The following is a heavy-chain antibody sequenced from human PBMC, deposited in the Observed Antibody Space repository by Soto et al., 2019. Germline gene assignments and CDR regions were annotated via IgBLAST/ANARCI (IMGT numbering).Heavy chain of an antibody. D-gene: IGHD3-10*01. Sequence: SETLSLTCIVSGGSISIHYWNWIRQSPGKGLEGIGYVYYTGSTSYNPSLKSRVTLSVDTSKKQLSLKLSSLTTADTAVYYCARDSSSGSLDVFDIGGQGTVVT. CDR1: GGSISIHY. CDR3: ARDSSSGSLDVFDI. V-gene: IGHV4-59*11. J-gene: IGHJ3*02. CDR2: VYYTGST.